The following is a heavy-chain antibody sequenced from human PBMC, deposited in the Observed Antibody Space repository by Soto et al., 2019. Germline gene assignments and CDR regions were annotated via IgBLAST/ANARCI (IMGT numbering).Heavy chain of an antibody. CDR1: GGSITSSY. CDR2: IYDTGISGYTPST. CDR3: ARGAAAENYYGMDV. D-gene: IGHD6-13*01. V-gene: IGHV4-59*08. J-gene: IGHJ6*02. Sequence: SETLSLTCTVSGGSITSSYWSWIRRPPGKGLEWIAYIYDTGISGYTPSTSYNPSLKSRVTISVDTSKNQFSLKLSSVTAADTAVYYCARGAAAENYYGMDVWGQGTTVTVS.